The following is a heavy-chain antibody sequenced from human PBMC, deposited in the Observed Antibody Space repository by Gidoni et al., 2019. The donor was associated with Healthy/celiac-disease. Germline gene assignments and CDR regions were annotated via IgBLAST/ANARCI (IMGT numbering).Heavy chain of an antibody. Sequence: EVQLVASGGGLVKPGRSLRLSCTASGFTFGDYAMSWFRQAPGKGLEWVGFIRSKAYGGTTEYAASVKGRFTISRDDSKSIAYLQMNSLKTEDTAVYYCTRGGDSSGYPLGYWGQGTLVTVSS. CDR1: GFTFGDYA. CDR3: TRGGDSSGYPLGY. CDR2: IRSKAYGGTT. V-gene: IGHV3-49*05. J-gene: IGHJ4*02. D-gene: IGHD3-22*01.